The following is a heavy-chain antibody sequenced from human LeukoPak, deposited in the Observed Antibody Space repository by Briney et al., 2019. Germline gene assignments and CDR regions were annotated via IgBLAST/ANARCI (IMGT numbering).Heavy chain of an antibody. D-gene: IGHD3/OR15-3a*01. V-gene: IGHV3-7*01. CDR1: GFTFSNYW. Sequence: GGSLRLSCATSGFTFSNYWMIWVRQAPGKGLEWVANIKQDGSEKYYVDSVRGRFTISRDNAKNPLYLQMNSLRAEDTAMYYCTRDSGTVPPGDYWGQGTLVTVSS. J-gene: IGHJ4*02. CDR2: IKQDGSEK. CDR3: TRDSGTVPPGDY.